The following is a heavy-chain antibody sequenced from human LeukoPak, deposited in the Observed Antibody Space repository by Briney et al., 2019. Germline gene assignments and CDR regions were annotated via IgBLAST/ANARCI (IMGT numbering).Heavy chain of an antibody. Sequence: PGGSLRLSCAASGFTFSSYAMSWVRQAPGKGLEWVSVIYSGGSTYYADSVKGRFTISRDNSKNTLYLQMNSLRAEDTAVYYCASPTTRSPYDAFDIWGQGTMVSVSS. CDR2: IYSGGST. CDR3: ASPTTRSPYDAFDI. J-gene: IGHJ3*02. CDR1: GFTFSSYA. D-gene: IGHD1-7*01. V-gene: IGHV3-53*01.